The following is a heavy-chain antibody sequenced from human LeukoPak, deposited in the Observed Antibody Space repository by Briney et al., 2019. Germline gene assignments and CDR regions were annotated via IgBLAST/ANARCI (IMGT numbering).Heavy chain of an antibody. CDR1: GFTFSSYG. V-gene: IGHV3-30*03. Sequence: PGGSLRLSCAASGFTFSSYGMHWVRQAPGKGLEWVAVISYDGSNKYYADSVKGRFTISRDNSKNTLYLQMNSLRAEDTAVHYCVSEVTPDYWGQGTLVTVSS. D-gene: IGHD2-21*02. CDR3: VSEVTPDY. CDR2: ISYDGSNK. J-gene: IGHJ4*02.